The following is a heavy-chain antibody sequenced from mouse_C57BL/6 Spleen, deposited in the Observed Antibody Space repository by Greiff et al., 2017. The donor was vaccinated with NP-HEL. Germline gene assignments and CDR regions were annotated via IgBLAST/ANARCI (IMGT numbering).Heavy chain of an antibody. J-gene: IGHJ2*01. CDR2: IDPSDSYT. CDR1: GYTFTSYW. Sequence: VQLQQPGAELVMPGASVKLSCKASGYTFTSYWMHWVKQRPGQGLEWIGEIDPSDSYTNYNQKFKGKSTLTVDKSSSTAYMQPSSLTSEDSAVYYCARRITPLFDYWGQGTTLTVSS. D-gene: IGHD1-1*01. V-gene: IGHV1-69*01. CDR3: ARRITPLFDY.